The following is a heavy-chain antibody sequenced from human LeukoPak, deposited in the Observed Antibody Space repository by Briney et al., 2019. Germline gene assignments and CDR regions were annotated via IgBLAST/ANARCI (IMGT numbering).Heavy chain of an antibody. CDR2: IYSGGST. CDR1: GFTVSSNY. D-gene: IGHD3-22*01. V-gene: IGHV3-66*01. CDR3: AKGDSYYDSSGYDY. J-gene: IGHJ4*02. Sequence: PGGSLRLSCAASGFTVSSNYMSWVRQAPGKGLEWVSVIYSGGSTYYADSVKGRFTISRDNSKNTLYLQMNSLRAEDTAVYYCAKGDSYYDSSGYDYWGQGTLVTVSS.